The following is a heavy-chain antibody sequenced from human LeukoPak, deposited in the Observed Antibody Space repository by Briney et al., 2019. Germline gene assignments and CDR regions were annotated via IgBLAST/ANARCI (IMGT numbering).Heavy chain of an antibody. Sequence: AGGSLRLSCAASGFTFSSYSMNWVRQAPGKGLEWVSYISSSSSTIYYADSVKGRFTISRDNAKNSLYLQMNSLRAEDTAVYYCARSGGSYLKLYYFDYWGQGTLVTVSS. CDR3: ARSGGSYLKLYYFDY. D-gene: IGHD1-26*01. V-gene: IGHV3-48*01. CDR1: GFTFSSYS. J-gene: IGHJ4*02. CDR2: ISSSSSTI.